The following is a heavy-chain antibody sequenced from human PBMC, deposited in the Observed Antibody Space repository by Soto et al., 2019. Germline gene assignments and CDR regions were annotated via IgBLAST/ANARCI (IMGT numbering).Heavy chain of an antibody. CDR3: ARDFKESQYYYYCMDV. CDR1: GFTFSSYS. V-gene: IGHV3-21*06. J-gene: IGHJ6*03. Sequence: EVQLVESEGGLVKPGGSLRLSCVVSGFTFSSYSMNWVRQAPGKGLEWVSSISSGGEYTYYADSVKGRFTISRDNAKNSVYLQMNSLTAEDTALYYCARDFKESQYYYYCMDVWGKGTTVTVSS. CDR2: ISSGGEYT. D-gene: IGHD3-10*01.